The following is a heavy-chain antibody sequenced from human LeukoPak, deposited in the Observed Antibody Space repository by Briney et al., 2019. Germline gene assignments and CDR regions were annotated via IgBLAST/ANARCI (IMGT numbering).Heavy chain of an antibody. CDR3: AKERFSYGPLDY. V-gene: IGHV3-30*02. D-gene: IGHD5-18*01. Sequence: PGGSLRLSCAASGFTFTNYDMHWVRQAPGKGLEWVSVICIDGTNKYYADSVKGRFTISRDNSKNTVYLQMNSLRADDTAVYYCAKERFSYGPLDYWGQGTLVTVSS. J-gene: IGHJ4*02. CDR2: ICIDGTNK. CDR1: GFTFTNYD.